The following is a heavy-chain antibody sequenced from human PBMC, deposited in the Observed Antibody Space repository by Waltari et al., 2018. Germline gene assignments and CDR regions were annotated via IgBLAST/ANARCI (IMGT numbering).Heavy chain of an antibody. Sequence: EVQLVESGGGLIQPGGSLRLSCAASGFTVSSNYMSWVRQAPGKGLAWVSVIYSGGSTYYADSVKGRFTISRDNSKNTLYLQMNSLRAEDTAVYYCARVTYYDFWSGYYISAFDIWGQGTMVTVSS. J-gene: IGHJ3*02. V-gene: IGHV3-53*01. CDR2: IYSGGST. D-gene: IGHD3-3*01. CDR3: ARVTYYDFWSGYYISAFDI. CDR1: GFTVSSNY.